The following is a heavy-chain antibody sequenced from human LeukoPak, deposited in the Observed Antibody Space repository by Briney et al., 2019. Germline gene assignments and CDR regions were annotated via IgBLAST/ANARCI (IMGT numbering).Heavy chain of an antibody. CDR2: IYYSGST. V-gene: IGHV4-59*01. Sequence: SETLSLTCTVSGGSISSYYWSWIRQPPGKGLEWIGYIYYSGSTNYNPSLKSRVTISVDTSKNQFSLKLGSVTAADTAVYYCARGGVLSAIDYWGQGTLVTVSS. CDR3: ARGGVLSAIDY. CDR1: GGSISSYY. D-gene: IGHD3-16*01. J-gene: IGHJ4*02.